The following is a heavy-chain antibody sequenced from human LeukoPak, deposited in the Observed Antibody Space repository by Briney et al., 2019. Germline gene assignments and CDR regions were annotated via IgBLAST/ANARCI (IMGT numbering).Heavy chain of an antibody. CDR3: ARFSRKDDPYCFDY. D-gene: IGHD5-24*01. V-gene: IGHV3-33*01. J-gene: IGHJ4*02. Sequence: GGSLRLSCAASGFTFSSYGMHWVRQAPGKGLEWVAVIWYDGSNKYYADSVKGRFTISRDNSKNTLYLQMNSLRAEDTAVYYCARFSRKDDPYCFDYWGQGTLVTVSS. CDR1: GFTFSSYG. CDR2: IWYDGSNK.